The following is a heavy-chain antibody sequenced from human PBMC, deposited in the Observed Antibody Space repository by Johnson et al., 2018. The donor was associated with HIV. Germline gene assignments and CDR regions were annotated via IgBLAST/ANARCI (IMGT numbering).Heavy chain of an antibody. CDR1: GFTFSNAW. CDR3: TTEEGYCSGGSCYVDAFDI. V-gene: IGHV3-15*01. D-gene: IGHD2-15*01. CDR2: IKSKTDGGTT. J-gene: IGHJ3*02. Sequence: VQLVESGGGLVKPGGSLRLSCAASGFTFSNAWMSWVRQAPGKVLEWVGRIKSKTDGGTTDYAAPVKGRFTISRDDSKNTLYLQMNSLKTEDTAVYYCTTEEGYCSGGSCYVDAFDIWGQRTMVTVSS.